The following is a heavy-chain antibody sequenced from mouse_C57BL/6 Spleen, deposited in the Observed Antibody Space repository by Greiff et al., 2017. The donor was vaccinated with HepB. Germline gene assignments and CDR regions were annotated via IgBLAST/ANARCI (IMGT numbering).Heavy chain of an antibody. CDR2: IYPGDGDT. D-gene: IGHD4-1*01. V-gene: IGHV1-82*01. J-gene: IGHJ2*01. Sequence: VQLQQSGPELVKPGASVKISCKASGYAFSSSWMNWVKQRPGKGLEWIGRIYPGDGDTNYNGKFKGKATLTADKSSSTAYMQLSSLTSEDSAVYFCARDWDGDYWGQVTTLTVSS. CDR1: GYAFSSSW. CDR3: ARDWDGDY.